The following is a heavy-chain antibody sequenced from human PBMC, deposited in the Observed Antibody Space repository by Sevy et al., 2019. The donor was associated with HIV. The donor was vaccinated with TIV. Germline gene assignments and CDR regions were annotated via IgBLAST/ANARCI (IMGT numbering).Heavy chain of an antibody. Sequence: SETLSLTCTVSGGSISSSSYSWGWIRQPPGKGLEWIGTIFYTGSTYYTPSLKSRFTVSVDTSKNQFSLKLSSVTAADTAVYYCARLVYCSGGSCSSDYYGMDVWGQGTTVTVSS. CDR3: ARLVYCSGGSCSSDYYGMDV. CDR2: IFYTGST. J-gene: IGHJ6*02. CDR1: GGSISSSSYS. V-gene: IGHV4-39*01. D-gene: IGHD2-15*01.